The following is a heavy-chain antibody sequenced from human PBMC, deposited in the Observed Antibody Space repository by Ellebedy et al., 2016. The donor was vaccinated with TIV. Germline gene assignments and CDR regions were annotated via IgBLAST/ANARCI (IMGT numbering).Heavy chain of an antibody. D-gene: IGHD1-1*01. CDR1: GDSISSNKW. CDR2: IYHSGTT. Sequence: SETLSLTCAVSGDSISSNKWWSWVRQPPGKGLEWIGEIYHSGTTNYNPSLKSRVTILVDKSKNQFSLQLTSVTAADTAVYYCASDRTGTTLYLYYWGQGALVTVSS. V-gene: IGHV4-4*02. CDR3: ASDRTGTTLYLYY. J-gene: IGHJ4*02.